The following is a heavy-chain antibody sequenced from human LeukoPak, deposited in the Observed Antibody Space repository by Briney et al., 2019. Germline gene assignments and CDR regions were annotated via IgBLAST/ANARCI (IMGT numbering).Heavy chain of an antibody. Sequence: PGGSLRLSCAASGFKFSDHYIDWVRQAPGKGLEWVDRSRNKASSYTTEYAASVEGRFTISRDVSEGSLYLQMNSLRTEDTAVYYCVRMAINANNGMDVWGQGTTVTVSS. CDR2: SRNKASSYTT. J-gene: IGHJ6*02. CDR3: VRMAINANNGMDV. CDR1: GFKFSDHY. V-gene: IGHV3-72*01. D-gene: IGHD1/OR15-1a*01.